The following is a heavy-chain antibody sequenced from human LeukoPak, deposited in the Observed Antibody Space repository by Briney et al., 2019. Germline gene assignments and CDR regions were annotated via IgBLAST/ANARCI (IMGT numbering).Heavy chain of an antibody. CDR1: GGSISSRGDH. CDR2: IYYSGST. J-gene: IGHJ4*02. V-gene: IGHV4-39*01. D-gene: IGHD2-2*01. Sequence: SETLSLTCTVSGGSISSRGDHGGWIRQPPGKGLEWIGSIYYSGSTYYNPSLKSRVTISVDTSKNQFSLKLSSVTAADTAVYYCARRGYQPLRGDYWGQGTLVTVSS. CDR3: ARRGYQPLRGDY.